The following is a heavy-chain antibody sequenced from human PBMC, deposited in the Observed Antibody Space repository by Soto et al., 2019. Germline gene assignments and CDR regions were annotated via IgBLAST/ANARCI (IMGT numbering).Heavy chain of an antibody. Sequence: GASVKVSCKASGDTFTGYYMHWVRQAPGQGLEWMGWINPNSGGTNYAQKFQGWVTMTRDTSISTAYMELSRLRSDDTAVYYCARDGIAAAGTGYYYYYYGMDVWGHGTTVTVSS. D-gene: IGHD6-13*01. CDR2: INPNSGGT. J-gene: IGHJ6*02. CDR1: GDTFTGYY. V-gene: IGHV1-2*04. CDR3: ARDGIAAAGTGYYYYYYGMDV.